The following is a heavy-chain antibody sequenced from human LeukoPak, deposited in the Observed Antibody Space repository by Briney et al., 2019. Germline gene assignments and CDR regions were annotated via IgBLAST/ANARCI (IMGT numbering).Heavy chain of an antibody. J-gene: IGHJ3*02. V-gene: IGHV3-30*02. CDR1: GFTFSSYG. CDR2: IGYGGSKE. Sequence: GGSLRLSCAASGFTFSSYGMHWVRQAPGKGLEWVAFIGYGGSKEYYADSVKGRFTIYRDNSKRSLYFQMSSLRPEDTAVYYCAKSRAPTANPDAFDIWGQGTLVTVSS. CDR3: AKSRAPTANPDAFDI. D-gene: IGHD4/OR15-4a*01.